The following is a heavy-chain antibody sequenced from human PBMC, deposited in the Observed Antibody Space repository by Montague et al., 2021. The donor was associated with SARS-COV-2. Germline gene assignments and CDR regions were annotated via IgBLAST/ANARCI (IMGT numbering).Heavy chain of an antibody. CDR1: GGSISSYY. Sequence: SETLSLTCTVSGGSISSYYWSWIRQPAGKGLEWIGRIYTSGSTNYNPSLKSRVTMSVDTSKNQFSLKLSSVTAAGTAVYYCARVGRAGYDVLTDYYYYGMDVWGQGTTVTVSS. CDR3: ARVGRAGYDVLTDYYYYGMDV. V-gene: IGHV4-4*07. CDR2: IYTSGST. D-gene: IGHD3-9*01. J-gene: IGHJ6*02.